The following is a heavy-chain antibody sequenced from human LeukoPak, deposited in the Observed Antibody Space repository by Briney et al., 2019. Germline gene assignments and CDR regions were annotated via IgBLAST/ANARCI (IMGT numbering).Heavy chain of an antibody. Sequence: GGSLRLSCAASGFTFSSYAMHWVRQAPGKGLEWVAVISYDGGNKYYADSVKGRFTISRDNSKNTLYLQMNSLRAEDTAVYYCARVLGDYAPFDYWGQGTLVTVSS. J-gene: IGHJ4*02. CDR1: GFTFSSYA. CDR2: ISYDGGNK. D-gene: IGHD4-17*01. V-gene: IGHV3-30-3*01. CDR3: ARVLGDYAPFDY.